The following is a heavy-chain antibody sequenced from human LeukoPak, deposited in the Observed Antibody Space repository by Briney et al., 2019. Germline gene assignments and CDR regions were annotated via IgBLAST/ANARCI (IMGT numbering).Heavy chain of an antibody. CDR2: INPNSGGT. Sequence: ASAKVSCKASGYTLTGYYMHWVRQAPGQGLEWMGWINPNSGGTNYAQKFQGRVTMTRDTSISTAYMELSRLRSDDTAVYYCARDLGYYDSSGYYLRFDYWGQGTLVTVSS. J-gene: IGHJ4*02. CDR1: GYTLTGYY. D-gene: IGHD3-22*01. CDR3: ARDLGYYDSSGYYLRFDY. V-gene: IGHV1-2*02.